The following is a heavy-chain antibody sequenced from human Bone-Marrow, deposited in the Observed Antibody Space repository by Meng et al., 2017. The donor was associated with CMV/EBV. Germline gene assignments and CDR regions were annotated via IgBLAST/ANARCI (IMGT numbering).Heavy chain of an antibody. D-gene: IGHD3-10*01. J-gene: IGHJ4*02. CDR3: TGVTMVRGVIPNGDY. Sequence: GESLKISCTASGFTCGDYAMSWVRQAPGKGLEWVGFIRSKAYGGTTEYAASVKGRFTISRDDSKSIAYLQMNSLKTEDTAVYYCTGVTMVRGVIPNGDYWGQGTRVTVSS. CDR2: IRSKAYGGTT. CDR1: GFTCGDYA. V-gene: IGHV3-49*04.